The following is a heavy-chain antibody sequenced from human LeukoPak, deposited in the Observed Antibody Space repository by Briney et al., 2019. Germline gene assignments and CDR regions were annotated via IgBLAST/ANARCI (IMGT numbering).Heavy chain of an antibody. V-gene: IGHV1-2*02. CDR1: GYTFTGYY. J-gene: IGHJ3*02. CDR3: ARPDCSSTGCYFGAFDI. CDR2: INPNSGGT. Sequence: ASAKVSCKASGYTFTGYYMHWVRQAPGQGLEWMGWINPNSGGTNYAQKFQGRVTMTRDTSISTAYMELSRLRSDDTAVYYCARPDCSSTGCYFGAFDIWGQGTMVTVSS. D-gene: IGHD2-2*01.